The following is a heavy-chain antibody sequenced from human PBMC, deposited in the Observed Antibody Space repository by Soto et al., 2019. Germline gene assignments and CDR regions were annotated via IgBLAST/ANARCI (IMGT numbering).Heavy chain of an antibody. D-gene: IGHD3-22*01. CDR3: AKGESSVSASYFDP. CDR1: GFTVSSNY. Sequence: PVGSLRLSCAASGFTVSSNYMSWVRQAPGRGLEWVSGIYSGGSTYYADSVKGRFTISRDNSENTLYLQMNSLRAEDTAVYYCAKGESSVSASYFDPWGQGTLVTVSS. J-gene: IGHJ5*02. CDR2: IYSGGST. V-gene: IGHV3-66*01.